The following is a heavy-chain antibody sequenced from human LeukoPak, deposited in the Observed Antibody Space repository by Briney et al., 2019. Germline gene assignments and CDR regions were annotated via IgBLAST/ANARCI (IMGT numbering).Heavy chain of an antibody. CDR1: GGSFSGYY. D-gene: IGHD5-18*01. CDR2: INHSGST. V-gene: IGHV4-34*01. J-gene: IGHJ4*02. CDR3: ARENHGYSYGYHFDY. Sequence: SETLSLTCAVYGGSFSGYYWSWIRQPPGKGLEWIGEINHSGSTNYNPSLKSRVTISVDTSKNQFSLKLSSVTAADTAVYYCARENHGYSYGYHFDYWGQGTLVTVSS.